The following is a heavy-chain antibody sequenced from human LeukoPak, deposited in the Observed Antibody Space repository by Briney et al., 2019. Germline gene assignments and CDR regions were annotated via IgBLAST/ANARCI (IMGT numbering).Heavy chain of an antibody. J-gene: IGHJ4*02. CDR3: ARDRNWNFDY. D-gene: IGHD1-1*01. CDR2: IRPNSDYI. Sequence: GGSLRLSCAASGFTFSTFTMNWVRQAPGKGLGWVSFIRPNSDYIYYADSVKGRFTISRDNAKNSLYLQMNSLRAEDTAIYYCARDRNWNFDYWGQGTLVTVSS. V-gene: IGHV3-21*01. CDR1: GFTFSTFT.